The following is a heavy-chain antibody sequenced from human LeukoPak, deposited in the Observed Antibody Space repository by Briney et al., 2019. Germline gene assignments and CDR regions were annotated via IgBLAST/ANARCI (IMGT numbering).Heavy chain of an antibody. D-gene: IGHD5-24*01. J-gene: IGHJ4*02. V-gene: IGHV3-64D*09. CDR2: ISFTGDYI. Sequence: GGALSLSCSASGFTFSNYVFHWVRQAPGKGLEFVSAISFTGDYIYYADSVKGRFTTSRDNSENTVHLQMSSLRIEDTAVYYCVRMATRSNDFWGQGTLVTVSS. CDR1: GFTFSNYV. CDR3: VRMATRSNDF.